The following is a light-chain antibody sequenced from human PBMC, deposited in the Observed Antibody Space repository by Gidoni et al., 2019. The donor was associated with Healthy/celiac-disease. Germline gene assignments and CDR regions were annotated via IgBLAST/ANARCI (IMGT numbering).Light chain of an antibody. CDR2: AAS. V-gene: IGKV1-39*01. CDR1: QSISSS. CDR3: QQSYSTLPIT. Sequence: DIQMTQSPSSLSASVGDRVTITCRASQSISSSLNWYQQKPGKAPELLFYAASSLQSGVPSRFSGSGSGTDFTLTISSLQPEDFTTYYCQQSYSTLPITFGQGTRLEIK. J-gene: IGKJ5*01.